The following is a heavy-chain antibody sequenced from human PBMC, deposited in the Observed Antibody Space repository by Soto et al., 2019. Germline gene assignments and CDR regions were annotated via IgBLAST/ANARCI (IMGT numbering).Heavy chain of an antibody. J-gene: IGHJ4*02. Sequence: QVQLVQSGVEVKKPGASVKVSCKASGYTFTSYGISWVRQAPGQGLEWMGWISPYNGNTNDAQKLQGRVTMTTDTSTTTANMELSRLRSDDTALYYCASDWRSIAAAGTEGDYWGQGTLVTVSS. V-gene: IGHV1-18*01. CDR3: ASDWRSIAAAGTEGDY. CDR2: ISPYNGNT. CDR1: GYTFTSYG. D-gene: IGHD6-13*01.